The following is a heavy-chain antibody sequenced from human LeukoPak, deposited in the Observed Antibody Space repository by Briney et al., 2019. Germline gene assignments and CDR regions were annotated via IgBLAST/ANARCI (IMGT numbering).Heavy chain of an antibody. CDR1: GGTFSSYA. J-gene: IGHJ4*02. V-gene: IGHV1-69*13. D-gene: IGHD2-21*02. Sequence: SVTVSCTASGGTFSSYAISWVRQAPGQGLGWMGGIIPIFGTANYAQKFQGRVTITADESTSTAYMELSSLRSEDTAVYYCARTLSGAYCGGDCYPQYYFDYWGQGTLVTVSS. CDR2: IIPIFGTA. CDR3: ARTLSGAYCGGDCYPQYYFDY.